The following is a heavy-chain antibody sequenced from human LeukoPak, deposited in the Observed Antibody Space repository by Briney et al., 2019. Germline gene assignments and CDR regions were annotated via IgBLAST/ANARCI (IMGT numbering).Heavy chain of an antibody. CDR3: AKSGVSGSCFRDYFDY. V-gene: IGHV3-23*01. CDR2: ISGSGGST. Sequence: GGSLRLSCAASGFTFSSYAMSWVRQAPGKGLEWVSAISGSGGSTYYADSVKGRFTISRDNSKNTLYLQMNSLRAEDTAVYYCAKSGVSGSCFRDYFDYWGQGTLVTVSS. CDR1: GFTFSSYA. J-gene: IGHJ4*02. D-gene: IGHD1-26*01.